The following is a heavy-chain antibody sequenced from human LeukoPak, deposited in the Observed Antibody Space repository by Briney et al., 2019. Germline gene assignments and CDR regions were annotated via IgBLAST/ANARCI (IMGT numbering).Heavy chain of an antibody. CDR2: INPNSGGT. CDR1: GYTFTGSY. CDR3: ARGFMVRGVIDDY. V-gene: IGHV1-2*02. Sequence: ASVKVSCKASGYTFTGSYIHWVRQTPGQGLEWLGWINPNSGGTIYAQKFQGRVTMTRDTSITTAYMELSGLKSDDTAVYFCARGFMVRGVIDDYWGQGTLVTVSS. D-gene: IGHD3-10*01. J-gene: IGHJ4*02.